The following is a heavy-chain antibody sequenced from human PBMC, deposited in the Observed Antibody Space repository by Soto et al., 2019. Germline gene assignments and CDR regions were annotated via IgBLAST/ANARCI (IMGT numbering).Heavy chain of an antibody. V-gene: IGHV3-23*01. Sequence: PVGSLRLSCAASGFTFSSYALSWVRQAPGKGLEWVSAISGSGGSTYYADSVKGRFTISRDNSKNTLYLQMNSLRAEDTAVYYCAKHPDILTGYSDYFDYWGQGTLVTVSS. J-gene: IGHJ4*02. D-gene: IGHD3-9*01. CDR1: GFTFSSYA. CDR2: ISGSGGST. CDR3: AKHPDILTGYSDYFDY.